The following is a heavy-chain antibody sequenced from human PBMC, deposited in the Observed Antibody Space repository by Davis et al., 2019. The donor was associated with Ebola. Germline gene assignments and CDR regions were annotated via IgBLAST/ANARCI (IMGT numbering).Heavy chain of an antibody. CDR2: ITLNSGTT. CDR3: AKDFYGSGSYIDA. J-gene: IGHJ5*02. D-gene: IGHD3-10*01. CDR1: GLTFAAYA. Sequence: PGGSLRPSCATSGLTFAAYAMHWFRQAPGKGLEWVSGITLNSGTTAYADSVKGRFTISRDNAKDSLYLQMNSLRIEDTAFYYCAKDFYGSGSYIDAWSQGTLVAVSS. V-gene: IGHV3-9*01.